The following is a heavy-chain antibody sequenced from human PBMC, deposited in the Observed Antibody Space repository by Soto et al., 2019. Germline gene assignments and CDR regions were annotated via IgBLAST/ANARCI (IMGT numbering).Heavy chain of an antibody. J-gene: IGHJ6*02. V-gene: IGHV3-23*01. CDR3: AAPRDEYGSGVSWFTYGMDI. CDR2: LDGAGGST. D-gene: IGHD3-10*01. CDR1: GFTFSDFA. Sequence: GSLRLSCLASGFTFSDFAMTWVRHFPGRCLEWVASLDGAGGSTYYAESVRGRFSISRDNSQNTLFLQMKRLTVDDTAIYYCAAPRDEYGSGVSWFTYGMDIWGQGTTVTVS.